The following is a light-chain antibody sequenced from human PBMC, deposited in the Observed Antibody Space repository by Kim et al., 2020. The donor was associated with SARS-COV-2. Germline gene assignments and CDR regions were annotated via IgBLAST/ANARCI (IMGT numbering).Light chain of an antibody. V-gene: IGKV3-20*01. Sequence: SPGERATLSCRASQSVSSDYLAWYQQKPGQAPRLLIYGASSRATGIPDRFSGSGSGTDFTLIINRLEPEDFAVYYCQQYGSSPPLTFGGGTKLEI. CDR2: GAS. CDR3: QQYGSSPPLT. J-gene: IGKJ4*01. CDR1: QSVSSDY.